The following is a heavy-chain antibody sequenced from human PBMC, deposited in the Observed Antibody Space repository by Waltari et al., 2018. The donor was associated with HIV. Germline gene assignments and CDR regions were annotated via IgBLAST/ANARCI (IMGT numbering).Heavy chain of an antibody. CDR2: INHSGST. CDR1: GGSFSGYY. V-gene: IGHV4-34*01. J-gene: IGHJ4*02. Sequence: QVQLQQWGAGLLKPSETLSLTCAVYGGSFSGYYWSWIRQPPGKGLEWIGEINHSGSTNYNPSLKSRVTISVDTSKNQFSLKLSSVTAADTAVYYCARVRILPVVVPAAMGIFDYWGQGTLVTVSS. D-gene: IGHD2-2*01. CDR3: ARVRILPVVVPAAMGIFDY.